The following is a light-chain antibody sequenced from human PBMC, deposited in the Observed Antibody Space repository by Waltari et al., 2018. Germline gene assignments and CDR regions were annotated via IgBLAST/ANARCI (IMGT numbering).Light chain of an antibody. V-gene: IGLV1-47*01. Sequence: QSVLTQPPSASGPPGQRVPISRSGTRSNIGDNYVYLYQQFPGPAPKLPIYRSNKRNSGVPDRISGSKSGASASLAISGLRSEDEASYYCASWDDSLSGVVFGGGTHLTVL. CDR1: RSNIGDNY. CDR2: RSN. CDR3: ASWDDSLSGVV. J-gene: IGLJ7*01.